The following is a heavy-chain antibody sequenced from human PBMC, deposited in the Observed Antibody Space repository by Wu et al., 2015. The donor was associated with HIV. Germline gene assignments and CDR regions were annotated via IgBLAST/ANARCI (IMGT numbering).Heavy chain of an antibody. CDR3: ATEGGYYLTTSLDS. D-gene: IGHD3-10*01. V-gene: IGHV1-69*13. J-gene: IGHJ4*02. Sequence: QAQLVQSGAEVRKPKSSVKVSCKASGTTFSSHSISWIRQAPGQGLEWMGRIIPIFNTADYSQRFQGRVTITADESTNTAYMQLSSLRFDDTAIYYCATEGGYYLTTSLDSWGQGTLVTVSS. CDR2: IIPIFNTA. CDR1: GTTFSSHS.